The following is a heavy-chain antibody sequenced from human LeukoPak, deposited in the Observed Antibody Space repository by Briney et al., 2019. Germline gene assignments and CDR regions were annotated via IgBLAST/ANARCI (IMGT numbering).Heavy chain of an antibody. V-gene: IGHV1-69*02. J-gene: IGHJ4*02. D-gene: IGHD3-10*01. CDR3: AGVGAHDGGY. Sequence: SVKVSCKAAGGSFSNYIINWVRQAPGQGLEWMGRFIPMFGIPHYAQKFQGRVTITADKSTTTAYMELSSLRSEDTAIYYCAGVGAHDGGYWGQGTLVTVSS. CDR1: GGSFSNYI. CDR2: FIPMFGIP.